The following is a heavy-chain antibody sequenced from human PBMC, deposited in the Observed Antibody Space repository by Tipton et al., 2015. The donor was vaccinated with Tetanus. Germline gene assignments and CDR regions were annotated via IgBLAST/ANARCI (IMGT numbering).Heavy chain of an antibody. CDR1: GGTFSNYA. CDR2: IIPMFGNV. V-gene: IGHV1-69*01. J-gene: IGHJ4*02. D-gene: IGHD6-13*01. CDR3: ARGGVAAAGGDY. Sequence: QSGPEVKKPGSSVKVSCTASGGTFSNYAIFWVRQAPGQGLEWMGGIIPMFGNVNYAQNFKGRVTITADESTTTAYTELSSLTSEDTAVYFCARGGVAAAGGDYWGQGTLVTVSS.